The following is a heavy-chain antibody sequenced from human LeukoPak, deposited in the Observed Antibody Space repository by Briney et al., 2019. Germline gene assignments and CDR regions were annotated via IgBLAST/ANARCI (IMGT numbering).Heavy chain of an antibody. J-gene: IGHJ4*02. CDR3: ARGGGEQQLVDY. CDR2: ISSSSSYI. CDR1: GFTVSSNY. Sequence: GGSLRLSCAASGFTVSSNYMSWVRQAPGKGLEWVSSISSSSSYIYYADSVKGRFTISRDNAKNSLYLQMNSLRAEDTAVYYCARGGGEQQLVDYWGQGTLVTVSS. D-gene: IGHD6-13*01. V-gene: IGHV3-21*01.